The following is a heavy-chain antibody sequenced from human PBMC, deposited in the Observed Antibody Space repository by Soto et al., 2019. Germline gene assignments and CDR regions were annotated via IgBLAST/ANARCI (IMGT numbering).Heavy chain of an antibody. J-gene: IGHJ4*01. D-gene: IGHD2-15*01. V-gene: IGHV1-46*01. CDR1: GYTFTSYY. CDR3: ARVYCCGGSCSSIEH. CDR2: INPSGST. Sequence: QVQLVQSGAEVKKPGASVKVSCKASGYTFTSYYMHWVRQAPGQGLEWMGIINPSGSTSYAQKFQGSGTMTRDTCARTVYMEMSGLGSEDTAVYYWARVYCCGGSCSSIEHGGHGTMVTVSS.